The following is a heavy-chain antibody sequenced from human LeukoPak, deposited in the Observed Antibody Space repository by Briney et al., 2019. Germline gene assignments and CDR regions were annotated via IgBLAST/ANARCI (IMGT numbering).Heavy chain of an antibody. J-gene: IGHJ4*02. Sequence: SETLSLTCTVSGASITSDIFYWNWIRQSPGKGLEWIGAIHNSRGTSYNPSLESRLTISVDPSENKFFLKMASVTDADTATYYCGKVGGNTNSWGQGTLVTVSS. CDR1: GASITSDIFY. D-gene: IGHD4-23*01. V-gene: IGHV4-30-4*01. CDR3: GKVGGNTNS. CDR2: IHNSRGT.